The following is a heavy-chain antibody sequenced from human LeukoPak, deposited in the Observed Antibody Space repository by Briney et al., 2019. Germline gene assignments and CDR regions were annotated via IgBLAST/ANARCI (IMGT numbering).Heavy chain of an antibody. V-gene: IGHV4-34*01. Sequence: SEALSLTCTVSGGSISSYYWSWIRQPPGKGLEWIGEINHSGSTNYNPSLKSRVTISVDTSKNQFSLKLSSVTAADTAVYYCARHESGLTGYSPFDYWGQGTLVTVSS. J-gene: IGHJ4*02. CDR3: ARHESGLTGYSPFDY. CDR1: GGSISSYY. CDR2: INHSGST. D-gene: IGHD3-9*01.